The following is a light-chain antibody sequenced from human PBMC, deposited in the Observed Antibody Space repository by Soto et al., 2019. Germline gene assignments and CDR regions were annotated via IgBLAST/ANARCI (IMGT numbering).Light chain of an antibody. J-gene: IGKJ1*01. CDR2: GAS. Sequence: EIVMTQSPATLSVCPGERATLSCRASQSVSSNLAWYQQKPGQAPRLLIYGASTRATGIPARFSGSGSGTEFTLTISSLQSEDFAVYYCPQYNNWPRTFGQGTKVDIK. CDR3: PQYNNWPRT. V-gene: IGKV3-15*01. CDR1: QSVSSN.